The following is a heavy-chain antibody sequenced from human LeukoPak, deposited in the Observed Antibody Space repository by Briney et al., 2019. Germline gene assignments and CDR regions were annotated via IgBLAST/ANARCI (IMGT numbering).Heavy chain of an antibody. J-gene: IGHJ4*02. CDR2: INHSGST. CDR3: ARWVSSSWYRGAFDY. V-gene: IGHV4-34*01. CDR1: GGSFSGYY. D-gene: IGHD6-13*01. Sequence: SETLSLTCAVYGGSFSGYYWSWIRQPPGKGLEWIGEINHSGSTNYNPSLKSRVTISVDTSKNQFSLKLSSVTAADTAVYYCARWVSSSWYRGAFDYWGQGTLVTVSS.